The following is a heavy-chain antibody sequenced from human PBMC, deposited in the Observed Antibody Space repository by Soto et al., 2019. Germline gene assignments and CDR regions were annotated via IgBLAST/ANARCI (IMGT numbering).Heavy chain of an antibody. J-gene: IGHJ4*02. D-gene: IGHD5-18*01. CDR2: MYYSGTS. CDR1: GGSMINYY. V-gene: IGHV4-59*01. CDR3: ARHVDSTRAYYFDY. Sequence: SETLSLTCSVSGGSMINYYGSWVRQTPEKGMEWIGYMYYSGTSNYNSSLKSRVTISVDTSKNQFSLKLNSVTAADTAVYYCARHVDSTRAYYFDYWGQGTLVTVSS.